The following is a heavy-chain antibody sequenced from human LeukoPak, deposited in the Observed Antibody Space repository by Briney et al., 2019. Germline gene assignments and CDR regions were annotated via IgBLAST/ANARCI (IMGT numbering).Heavy chain of an antibody. V-gene: IGHV1-2*02. CDR3: ARSEDYYYYYYMDV. CDR2: INPNSGGT. J-gene: IGHJ6*03. Sequence: ASVKVSCKASGYTFTGYYMHWVRQAPGQGLEWMGWINPNSGGTSYSQKFQGRVTMTRDTSISTAYMELSRLRSDDTAVYYCARSEDYYYYYYMDVWGKGTTVTVSS. CDR1: GYTFTGYY.